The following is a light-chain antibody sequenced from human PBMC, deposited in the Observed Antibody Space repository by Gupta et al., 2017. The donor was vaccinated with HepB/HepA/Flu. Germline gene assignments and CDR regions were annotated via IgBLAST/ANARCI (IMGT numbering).Light chain of an antibody. J-gene: IGKJ2*01. CDR1: QSVSSN. CDR2: GAS. Sequence: EIVMTQSPATLSVSPGERANLSCRASQSVSSNLAWYQQKPGQAPRLLIYGASTRATGIPARFSGSGSGTEFTLTISSLQSEDFAVYYCQHDNNCLRTFGQGTKLEIK. V-gene: IGKV3-15*01. CDR3: QHDNNCLRT.